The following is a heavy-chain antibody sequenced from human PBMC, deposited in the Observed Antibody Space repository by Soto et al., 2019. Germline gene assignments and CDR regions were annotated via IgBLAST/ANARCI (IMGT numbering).Heavy chain of an antibody. J-gene: IGHJ3*01. D-gene: IGHD6-13*01. Sequence: QVQLVQSGAEVKKPGSSVRVSCKASGHTFSNYALSWVRQAPGQGPEWMGQIIPIFGSTNYAQKFQGRVTITADKSTHSISLELNSLRSEDTAVYYWAIAIRIAAAAFDVWGQGTVVTVSS. CDR2: IIPIFGST. V-gene: IGHV1-69*06. CDR3: AIAIRIAAAAFDV. CDR1: GHTFSNYA.